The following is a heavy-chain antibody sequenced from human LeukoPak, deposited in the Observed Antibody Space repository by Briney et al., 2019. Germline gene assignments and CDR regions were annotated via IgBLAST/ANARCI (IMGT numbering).Heavy chain of an antibody. V-gene: IGHV4-4*07. CDR1: GGSISPFQ. Sequence: SETLSLTCTVSGGSISPFQWSWIRQSAGKRLEWIGLIRNTGSADYNPSLKSRVTLSIDTSKSQISLRLTSVTAADTAVYYCATGSYSGGFDKWGQGTLVTVSS. CDR3: ATGSYSGGFDK. CDR2: IRNTGSA. D-gene: IGHD2-8*02. J-gene: IGHJ4*02.